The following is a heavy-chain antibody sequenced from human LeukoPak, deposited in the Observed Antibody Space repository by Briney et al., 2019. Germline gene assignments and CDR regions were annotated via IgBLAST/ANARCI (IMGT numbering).Heavy chain of an antibody. CDR2: ISTYNDNT. Sequence: ASVKVSCKASGYTFTSYGFSWVRQAPGQGLEWMGWISTYNDNTNYAQKLQGRVTLTTDTSTSTAYMELRSLSSDDTAVYYCARRDSSSWENWFDPRGQGTLVTVSS. CDR1: GYTFTSYG. CDR3: ARRDSSSWENWFDP. D-gene: IGHD6-13*01. V-gene: IGHV1-18*01. J-gene: IGHJ5*02.